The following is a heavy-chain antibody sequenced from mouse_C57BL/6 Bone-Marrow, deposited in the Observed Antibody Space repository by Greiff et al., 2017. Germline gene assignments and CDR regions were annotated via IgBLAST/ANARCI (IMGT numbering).Heavy chain of an antibody. D-gene: IGHD1-1*01. CDR2: INPNYGTT. CDR1: GYSFTDYN. Sequence: VQLQQSGPELVKPGASVKISCKASGYSFTDYNMNWVKQSNGKSLEWIGVINPNYGTTSYNQKFKGKATLTVDQSSSTAYMQLNGLTSEGSAVYYCARWGYGSSYEGFAYWDRGTLVTVSA. J-gene: IGHJ3*01. CDR3: ARWGYGSSYEGFAY. V-gene: IGHV1-39*01.